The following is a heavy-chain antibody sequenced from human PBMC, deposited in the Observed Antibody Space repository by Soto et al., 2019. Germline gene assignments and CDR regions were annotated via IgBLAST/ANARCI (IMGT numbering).Heavy chain of an antibody. D-gene: IGHD3-22*01. V-gene: IGHV4-59*01. J-gene: IGHJ4*02. CDR3: ARAHSEYYYDSSGYHFDY. CDR2: IYYSGST. CDR1: GGSISSYY. Sequence: SETLSLTCTVSGGSISSYYWSWIRQPPGKGPEWIGYIYYSGSTNYNPSLKSRVTISVDTSKNQFSLKLSSVTAADTAVYYCARAHSEYYYDSSGYHFDYWGQGTLVTVSS.